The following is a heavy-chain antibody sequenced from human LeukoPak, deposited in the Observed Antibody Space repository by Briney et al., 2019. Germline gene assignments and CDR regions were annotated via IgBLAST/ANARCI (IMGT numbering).Heavy chain of an antibody. V-gene: IGHV4-59*01. CDR1: GGSISNYY. J-gene: IGHJ4*02. Sequence: PSETLSLTCTVSGGSISNYYWSWIRQPPGKGLEWIGYIYYSGGTNYNPSLKSRVTISVDTSKNQFSLKLTSVTAADTAVYYCARTSLADYWGQGTLVTVSS. CDR3: ARTSLADY. CDR2: IYYSGGT.